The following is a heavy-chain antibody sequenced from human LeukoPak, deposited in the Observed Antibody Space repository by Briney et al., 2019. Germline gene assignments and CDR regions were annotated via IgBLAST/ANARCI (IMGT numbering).Heavy chain of an antibody. CDR1: GGSISSSSYY. CDR2: IYYSGST. J-gene: IGHJ4*02. CDR3: ARDNYYYDSSDYFDY. Sequence: PSETLSLTCTVSGGSISSSSYYWGWIRQPPGKGLEWIGSIYYSGSTYYNPSLKSRVTISVDTSKNQFSLKLSSVTAADTAVYYCARDNYYYDSSDYFDYWGQGSLVTVSS. V-gene: IGHV4-39*07. D-gene: IGHD3-22*01.